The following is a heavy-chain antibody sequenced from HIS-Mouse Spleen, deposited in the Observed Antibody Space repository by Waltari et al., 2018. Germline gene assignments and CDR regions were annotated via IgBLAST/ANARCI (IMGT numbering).Heavy chain of an antibody. V-gene: IGHV3-7*01. Sequence: EVQLVESGGGLVQPGGALRLACAASGFTVVSVGTGGVRQAHGKGLEWVANIKQDGSEKYYVDSVKGRFTISRDNAKNSLYLQMNSLRAEDTAVYYCARDRYWYFDLWGRGTLVTVSS. J-gene: IGHJ2*01. CDR1: GFTVVSVG. CDR2: IKQDGSEK. CDR3: ARDRYWYFDL.